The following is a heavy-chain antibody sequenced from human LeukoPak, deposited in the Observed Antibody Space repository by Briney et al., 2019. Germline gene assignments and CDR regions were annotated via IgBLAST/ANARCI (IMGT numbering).Heavy chain of an antibody. V-gene: IGHV3-7*03. CDR2: IKYDGSEQ. Sequence: PGGSLRLSCTSSGFIFSSHWMNWVRQAPGKGPEWVANIKYDGSEQYYVDSVKGRLSISRDNTKNLLYLQMNSLRVEDTAVYYCAKGPIAAAGIPNWFDPWGQGTLVTVSS. CDR3: AKGPIAAAGIPNWFDP. J-gene: IGHJ5*02. D-gene: IGHD6-13*01. CDR1: GFIFSSHW.